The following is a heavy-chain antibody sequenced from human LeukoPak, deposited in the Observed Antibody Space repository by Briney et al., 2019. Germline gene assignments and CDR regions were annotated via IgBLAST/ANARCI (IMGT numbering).Heavy chain of an antibody. D-gene: IGHD6-19*01. V-gene: IGHV3-74*01. CDR3: ARDDLSGGRRFYT. CDR2: INSDGSST. Sequence: GGSLRLSCAASGFTFSCYWMHWVRQAPGKGLVWVSRINSDGSSTAYADSVKGRFTITRDNAKNTLYLQMNSLRAEDTAVYYCARDDLSGGRRFYTWGHVTLVTVSS. J-gene: IGHJ5*01. CDR1: GFTFSCYW.